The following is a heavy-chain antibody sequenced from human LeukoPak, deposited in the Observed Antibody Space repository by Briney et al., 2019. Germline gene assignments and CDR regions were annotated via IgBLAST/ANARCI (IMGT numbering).Heavy chain of an antibody. Sequence: GGSLRLSCAASGFTFSSYGMHWVRQAPGKGLEWVALIGYDGTNEYYADSVKGRFTISRDNSKNTVYLQMNSLRDEDTAVYFCARDFAWLFDYWGQGTLVTVSS. CDR3: ARDFAWLFDY. J-gene: IGHJ4*02. CDR2: IGYDGTNE. V-gene: IGHV3-30*02. D-gene: IGHD5-12*01. CDR1: GFTFSSYG.